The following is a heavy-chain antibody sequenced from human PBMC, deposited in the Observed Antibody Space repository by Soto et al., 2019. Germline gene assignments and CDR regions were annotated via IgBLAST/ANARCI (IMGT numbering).Heavy chain of an antibody. CDR2: ISSSSSYI. J-gene: IGHJ4*02. CDR1: GFTFSSYS. D-gene: IGHD5-12*01. Sequence: GGSLRLSCAASGFTFSSYSMNWVRQAPGKGLEWVSSISSSSSYIYYADSVKGRFTISRDNAKNSLYLQMNSLRAEDTAVYYCAKGYSGYDYVPDYWGQGTLVTVSS. CDR3: AKGYSGYDYVPDY. V-gene: IGHV3-21*01.